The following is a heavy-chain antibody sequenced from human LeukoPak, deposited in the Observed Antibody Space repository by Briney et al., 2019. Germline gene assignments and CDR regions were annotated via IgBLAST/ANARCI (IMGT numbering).Heavy chain of an antibody. CDR3: ARDNYYGSGSFQDY. Sequence: PSETLSLTCTVSGGSISSSSYYWGWIRQPPGKGLEWIGSIYYSGSTYYNPSLKSRVTISVDTSKNQFSLKLSSVTAADTAVYYCARDNYYGSGSFQDYWGQGTLVTVSS. V-gene: IGHV4-39*07. D-gene: IGHD3-10*01. J-gene: IGHJ4*02. CDR2: IYYSGST. CDR1: GGSISSSSYY.